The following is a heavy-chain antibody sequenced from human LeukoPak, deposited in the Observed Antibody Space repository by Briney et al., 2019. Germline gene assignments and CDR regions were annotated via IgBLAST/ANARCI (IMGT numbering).Heavy chain of an antibody. D-gene: IGHD6-13*01. CDR1: GGSISRYY. V-gene: IGHV4-59*08. Sequence: SETLSLTCTVSGGSISRYYWSWIRQPPGKGLGWIGYIYYSVSTIFNSSLKGRFPISVDTSKKQFSLKLSSVTAADTAVYYCARHRQEGIYSSSWYGFDYWGQGTLVTVSS. J-gene: IGHJ4*02. CDR3: ARHRQEGIYSSSWYGFDY. CDR2: IYYSVST.